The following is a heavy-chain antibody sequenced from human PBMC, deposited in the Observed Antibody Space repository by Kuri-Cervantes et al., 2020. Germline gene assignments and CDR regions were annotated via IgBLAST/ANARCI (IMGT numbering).Heavy chain of an antibody. D-gene: IGHD2-15*01. CDR3: AREPDIVVVVAALENTPPCFDP. CDR1: GYTFTGYY. CDR2: INPNSGGT. Sequence: ASVKVSCKASGYTFTGYYMHWVRQAPGQGLEWMGWINPNSGGTNYAQKFQGRVTMTRDTSISTAYMELSRLRSDDTAVYYCAREPDIVVVVAALENTPPCFDPWGQGTLVTVSS. J-gene: IGHJ5*02. V-gene: IGHV1-2*02.